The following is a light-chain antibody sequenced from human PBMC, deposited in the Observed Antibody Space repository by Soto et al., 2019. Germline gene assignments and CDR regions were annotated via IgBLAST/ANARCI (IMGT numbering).Light chain of an antibody. J-gene: IGKJ1*01. CDR3: QQSYGTPRT. CDR2: AAS. V-gene: IGKV1-39*01. CDR1: QTIASS. Sequence: DIQMTQSPSSLSASVGDRVTITCRASQTIASSLNWYQQKPGKAPKLLIYAASSLQSGVPSRFSGSGSVTDFTLTISSLQPEDFATYYCQQSYGTPRTFGQGTKVEVK.